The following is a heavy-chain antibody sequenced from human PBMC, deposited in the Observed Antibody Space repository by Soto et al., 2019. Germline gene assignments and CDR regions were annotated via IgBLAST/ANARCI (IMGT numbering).Heavy chain of an antibody. D-gene: IGHD4-4*01. J-gene: IGHJ2*01. V-gene: IGHV3-30-3*01. CDR1: GFTFSSYA. Sequence: QVQLVESGGGVVQPGRSLRLSCAXXGFTFSSYAMHWVRQAPGKGLEWVAVISYDGSNKYYADSVKGRFTISRDNSKNTLYLQMNSLRAEDTAVYYCARPLWRDDYNWGYFDLWGRGTLVTVSS. CDR3: ARPLWRDDYNWGYFDL. CDR2: ISYDGSNK.